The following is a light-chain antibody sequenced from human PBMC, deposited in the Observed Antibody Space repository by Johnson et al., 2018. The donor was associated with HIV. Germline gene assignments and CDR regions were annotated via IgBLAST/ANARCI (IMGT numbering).Light chain of an antibody. CDR2: DNN. Sequence: QSVLTQPPSVSAAPGQKVTISCSGSSSNIGKNYVSWYQHLPGTAPKLLIYDNNKRPSGIPDRFSGFKSGTSATLGITGLQTGDEADYYCGTWDTSLSAFVFGTGTKVTVL. V-gene: IGLV1-51*01. J-gene: IGLJ1*01. CDR3: GTWDTSLSAFV. CDR1: SSNIGKNY.